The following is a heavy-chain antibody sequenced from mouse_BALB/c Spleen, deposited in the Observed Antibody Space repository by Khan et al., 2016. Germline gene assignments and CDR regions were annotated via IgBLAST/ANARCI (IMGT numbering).Heavy chain of an antibody. D-gene: IGHD4-1*02. V-gene: IGHV3-2*02. CDR3: ASNWDEEDY. Sequence: EVQLQESGPGLVKPSQSLSLTCTVTGYSITSDYAWNWIRQFPGNKLEWMGYISYSGSTSYNPSLKSRISITRDTSKNQFFLQLNSVTTEDTATXYCASNWDEEDYWGQGTLVTVSA. J-gene: IGHJ3*01. CDR1: GYSITSDYA. CDR2: ISYSGST.